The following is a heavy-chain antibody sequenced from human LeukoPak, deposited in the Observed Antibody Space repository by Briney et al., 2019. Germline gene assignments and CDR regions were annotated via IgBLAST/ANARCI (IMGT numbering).Heavy chain of an antibody. CDR3: AHYYFDWLGSWFDP. CDR1: GFSLTTSGVG. CDR2: IYWDDDK. V-gene: IGHV2-5*02. Sequence: ESGPTLVKPTQTLTLTCTFSGFSLTTSGVGVGWIRQPPGKALEWLALIYWDDDKRYSPSLKSRLTITKDTSKNQVVLTMTNMDPVDTATYYCAHYYFDWLGSWFDPWGQGTLVTVSS. D-gene: IGHD3-9*01. J-gene: IGHJ5*02.